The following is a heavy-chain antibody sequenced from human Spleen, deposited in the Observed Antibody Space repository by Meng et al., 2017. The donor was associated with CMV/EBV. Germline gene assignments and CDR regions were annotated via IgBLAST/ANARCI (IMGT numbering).Heavy chain of an antibody. V-gene: IGHV2-5*02. D-gene: IGHD5-24*01. CDR3: AHPGRDGYNFDY. J-gene: IGHJ4*02. Sequence: QLPLDGSGPTLGKPTQTSPFTCTLSGFSLNDSWGGVGWIRQPPGKALEWIALNYWDDDKRYSPSLKSRLTITKDTSKNQVVLTMTNMDPVDTATYYCAHPGRDGYNFDYWGQGTLVTVSS. CDR1: GFSLNDSWGG. CDR2: NYWDDDK.